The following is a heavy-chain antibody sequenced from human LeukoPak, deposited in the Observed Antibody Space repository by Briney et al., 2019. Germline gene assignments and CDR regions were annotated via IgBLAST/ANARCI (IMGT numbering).Heavy chain of an antibody. J-gene: IGHJ5*02. V-gene: IGHV3-21*04. Sequence: GGSLRLSCAASGFTFSSYSMNWVRQAPGKGLEWVSSISRSSSYIYYADSVKGRFTISRDNAKNSLYLQMNSLRAEDMAFYYCAKGNSGSYSLDWFDPWGQGTLVTVSS. CDR1: GFTFSSYS. CDR3: AKGNSGSYSLDWFDP. CDR2: ISRSSSYI. D-gene: IGHD1-26*01.